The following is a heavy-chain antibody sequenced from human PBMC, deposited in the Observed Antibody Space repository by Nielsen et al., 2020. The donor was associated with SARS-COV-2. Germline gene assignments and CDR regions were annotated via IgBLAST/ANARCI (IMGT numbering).Heavy chain of an antibody. CDR1: GFTFSNAW. J-gene: IGHJ4*02. Sequence: GESLKISCAASGFTFSNAWMSWVRQAPGKGLEWVGRIKSKTDGGTTDYAAPVKGRFTISRDDSKNTLYLQMNSLKTEDTAVYYCSRGYGAKYYFDYWGQGTLVTVSS. D-gene: IGHD6-25*01. CDR3: SRGYGAKYYFDY. CDR2: IKSKTDGGTT. V-gene: IGHV3-15*01.